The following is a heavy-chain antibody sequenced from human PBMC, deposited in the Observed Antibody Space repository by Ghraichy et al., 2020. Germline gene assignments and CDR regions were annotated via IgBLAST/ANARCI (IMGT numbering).Heavy chain of an antibody. V-gene: IGHV1-2*06. D-gene: IGHD6-6*01. CDR2: INPNSGGT. Sequence: ASVKVSCKASGYTFTGYYMHWVRQAPGQGLEWMGRINPNSGGTNYAQKFQGRVTMTRDTSISTAYMELSRLRSDDTAVYYCARGREYSSSSSAFDIWGQGTMVTVSS. J-gene: IGHJ3*02. CDR3: ARGREYSSSSSAFDI. CDR1: GYTFTGYY.